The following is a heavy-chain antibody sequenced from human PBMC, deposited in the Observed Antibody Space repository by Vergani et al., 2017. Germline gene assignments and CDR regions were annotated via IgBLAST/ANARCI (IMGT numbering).Heavy chain of an antibody. CDR3: TRDPWPNDYGDYYYFDY. V-gene: IGHV3-49*05. CDR2: IRSKAYGGTT. CDR1: GFTFGDYA. J-gene: IGHJ4*02. D-gene: IGHD4-17*01. Sequence: EVQLVESGGGLVKPGRSLRLSCTASGFTFGDYAMSWFRQAPGKGLEWVGFIRSKAYGGTTEYAASVKGRFTISRDHSKSIAYLQMNSLKTEDTAVYYCTRDPWPNDYGDYYYFDYWGQGTLVTVSS.